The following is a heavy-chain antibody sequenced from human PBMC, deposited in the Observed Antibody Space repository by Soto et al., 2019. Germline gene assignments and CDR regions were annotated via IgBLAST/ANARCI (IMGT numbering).Heavy chain of an antibody. CDR3: ARVAMVGATRDYFDY. V-gene: IGHV1-18*01. CDR1: GYTFTSYG. D-gene: IGHD1-26*01. CDR2: ISAYNVNT. Sequence: QVQLLQSGAEVKKPGASVKVSCKASGYTFTSYGISWVRQAPGQGLEWMGWISAYNVNTNYAQKLQGRVTMTTDTSTSTAYMELRSLRSDDTAVYYCARVAMVGATRDYFDYWGQGTLVTVSS. J-gene: IGHJ4*02.